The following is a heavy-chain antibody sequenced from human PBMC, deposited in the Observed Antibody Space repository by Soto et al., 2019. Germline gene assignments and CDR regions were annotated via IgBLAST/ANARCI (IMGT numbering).Heavy chain of an antibody. D-gene: IGHD5-12*01. J-gene: IGHJ6*02. CDR1: GGTFSSYA. CDR2: IIPIFGTA. V-gene: IGHV1-69*06. CDR3: AREEPESGYEGYYGMDV. Sequence: GASVKVSCKASGGTFSSYAISWVRQAPGQGLEWMGGIIPIFGTANYAQKFQGRVTITADKSTSTAYMELSSLRSEDTAVYYCAREEPESGYEGYYGMDVWGQGTTVTVSS.